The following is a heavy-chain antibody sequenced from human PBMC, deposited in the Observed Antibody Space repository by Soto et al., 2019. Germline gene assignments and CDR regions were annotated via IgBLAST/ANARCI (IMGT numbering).Heavy chain of an antibody. D-gene: IGHD2-15*01. CDR3: ATRPLLPGAP. V-gene: IGHV3-53*01. CDR2: IYSGGST. Sequence: EVQLVESGGGLIQPGGSLRLSCAASGFTFSSNDMNWVRQDPGKGLEWVSRIYSGGSTYYADSVKGRFTISRDNSKYTLYLQMSSMRADDTAVYYCATRPLLPGAPWGQGTMVTVSS. CDR1: GFTFSSND. J-gene: IGHJ3*01.